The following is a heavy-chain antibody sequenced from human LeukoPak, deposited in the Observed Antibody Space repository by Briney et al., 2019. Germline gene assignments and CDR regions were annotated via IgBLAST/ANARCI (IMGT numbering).Heavy chain of an antibody. J-gene: IGHJ3*02. CDR2: ISAYNGNT. Sequence: ASVKVSCKASGYTFTSYGISWVRQAPGQGLEWMGWISAYNGNTNYAQKLQGRVTMTTDTSTSTAYMELRSLRSDDTAVYYCARSGSYDSSGSYLRGAFDIWGQGTMVTVSS. CDR3: ARSGSYDSSGSYLRGAFDI. CDR1: GYTFTSYG. V-gene: IGHV1-18*01. D-gene: IGHD3-22*01.